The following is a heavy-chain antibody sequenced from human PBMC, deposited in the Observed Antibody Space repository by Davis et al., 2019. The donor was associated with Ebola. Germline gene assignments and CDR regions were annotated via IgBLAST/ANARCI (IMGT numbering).Heavy chain of an antibody. V-gene: IGHV3-7*01. CDR2: IKQDGSEK. CDR3: ARDRDSSSWPTNWFDP. D-gene: IGHD6-13*01. Sequence: GESLKISCAASGFTFSSYWMSWVRQAPGKGLEWVANIKQDGSEKYYVDSVKGRFTISRDNAKNSLYLQMNSLRAEDTAVYYCARDRDSSSWPTNWFDPWGQGTLVTVSS. J-gene: IGHJ5*02. CDR1: GFTFSSYW.